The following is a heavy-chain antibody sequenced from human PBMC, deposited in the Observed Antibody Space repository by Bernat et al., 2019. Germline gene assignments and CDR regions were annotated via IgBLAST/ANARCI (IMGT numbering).Heavy chain of an antibody. Sequence: EVQLVESGGGLVQPGGSLRLSCAASGFTFSSYWMHWVRQAPGKGLVWLSRINSDGSVTAYADSVKGRFTISRDNAKNTLYLQMNRLRAEDTAVYYCAKDGQLTPYFYYYMDVWGRGTTVTVAS. J-gene: IGHJ6*03. D-gene: IGHD3-10*01. CDR2: INSDGSVT. CDR1: GFTFSSYW. V-gene: IGHV3-74*01. CDR3: AKDGQLTPYFYYYMDV.